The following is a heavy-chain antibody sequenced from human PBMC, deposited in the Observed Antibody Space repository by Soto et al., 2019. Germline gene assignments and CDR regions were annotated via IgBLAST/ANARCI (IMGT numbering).Heavy chain of an antibody. V-gene: IGHV4-31*03. J-gene: IGHJ4*02. CDR3: ARDLFYGDRPPLFGY. CDR2: IYYSGST. Sequence: QVQLQESGPGLVKPSQTLSLTCTVSGGSISSGGYYWSWIRQHPGKGLEWIGYIYYSGSTYYNPSLKGRVTIXXDXSXXQFSLKLSSVTAADTAVYYCARDLFYGDRPPLFGYWGQGTLVTVSS. CDR1: GGSISSGGYY. D-gene: IGHD4-17*01.